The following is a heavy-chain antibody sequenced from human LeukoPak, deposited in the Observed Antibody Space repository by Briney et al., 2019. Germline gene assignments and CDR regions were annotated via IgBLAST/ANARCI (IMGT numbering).Heavy chain of an antibody. V-gene: IGHV1-69*04. Sequence: ASVKVSCKASGDTFSKYGVIWVRQAPGQGFEWMGRIIPMLNIANYEQKFQGRVMITADKSTSTAYMELSSLRSEDTAVYYCARDPIVRGGPWAAYGMDVWGQGTTVTVSS. CDR1: GDTFSKYG. CDR3: ARDPIVRGGPWAAYGMDV. D-gene: IGHD2-21*01. CDR2: IIPMLNIA. J-gene: IGHJ6*02.